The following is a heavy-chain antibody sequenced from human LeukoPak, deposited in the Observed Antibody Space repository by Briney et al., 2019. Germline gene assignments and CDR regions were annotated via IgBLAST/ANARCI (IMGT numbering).Heavy chain of an antibody. CDR2: IYLRDSDT. CDR1: EYSFTNYW. CDR3: ARRAYGDYYFDY. J-gene: IGHJ4*02. V-gene: IGHV5-51*01. D-gene: IGHD4-17*01. Sequence: GESLKISCKDSEYSFTNYWIAWARQMPGKGLEWMGIIYLRDSDTRYSPSFQGQVTISADKSISTAYPQWSSLKASDTAMYYCARRAYGDYYFDYWSQGTLVTVSS.